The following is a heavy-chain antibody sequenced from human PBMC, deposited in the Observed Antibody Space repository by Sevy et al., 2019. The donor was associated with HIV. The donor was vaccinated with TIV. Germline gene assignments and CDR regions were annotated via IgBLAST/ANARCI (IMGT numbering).Heavy chain of an antibody. Sequence: GGSLRLSCVTSGFTFRTSGMHWVRQSPGKGLEWVAIISYDEAHKNYADSVRGRFSISKDNSKNTLYLQMSSLKTEDTAGYYCAKDYSAGITFVRGAYRARGDYFDYWGQGTQVTVSS. J-gene: IGHJ4*02. V-gene: IGHV3-30*18. CDR1: GFTFRTSG. D-gene: IGHD3-10*01. CDR2: ISYDEAHK. CDR3: AKDYSAGITFVRGAYRARGDYFDY.